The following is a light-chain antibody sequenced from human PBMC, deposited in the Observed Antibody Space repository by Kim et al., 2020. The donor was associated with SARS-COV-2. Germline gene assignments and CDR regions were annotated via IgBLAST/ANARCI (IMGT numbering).Light chain of an antibody. V-gene: IGLV3-19*01. J-gene: IGLJ2*01. Sequence: GQTIRITCQGDSLRSYYASWYQQKPGQAAVLVIYGKNNRPSGIPDRFSGSSSGNTASLTITGAQAEDEADYYCNSRDSSGNHLVVFGGGTQLTVL. CDR1: SLRSYY. CDR2: GKN. CDR3: NSRDSSGNHLVV.